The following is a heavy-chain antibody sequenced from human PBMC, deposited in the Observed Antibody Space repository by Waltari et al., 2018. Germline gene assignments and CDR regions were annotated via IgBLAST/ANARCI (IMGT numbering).Heavy chain of an antibody. J-gene: IGHJ6*02. CDR1: GNTLSGYF. V-gene: IGHV1-2*02. D-gene: IGHD5-12*01. CDR3: ATYRGGYPGMDV. CDR2: INLNTGGT. Sequence: QVLVAHSGAEVKMPGASVRVSCSGNTLSGYFLHLVRQAPGTGLEGMGWINLNTGGTLYAQKCQGRVTMTRDTSIATADLDLSALGYAAAAVYCCATYRGGYPGMDVWGQGTTVTVSS.